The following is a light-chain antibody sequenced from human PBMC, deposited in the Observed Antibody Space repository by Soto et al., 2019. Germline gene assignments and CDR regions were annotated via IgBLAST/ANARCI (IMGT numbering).Light chain of an antibody. CDR2: SDY. Sequence: QSVLTQPPSASGTPGQRVTISCSGSNSNIGRNTVNWFHQVTGTAPKLLIFSDYQRPSGVPDRFSGSKSGTSASLAISGLQSEDEADYYCASWDDILNGWLFGGGTKLTVL. J-gene: IGLJ3*02. V-gene: IGLV1-44*01. CDR3: ASWDDILNGWL. CDR1: NSNIGRNT.